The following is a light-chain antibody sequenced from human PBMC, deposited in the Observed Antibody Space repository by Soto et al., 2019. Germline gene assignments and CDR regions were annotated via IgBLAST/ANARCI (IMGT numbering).Light chain of an antibody. CDR2: GAS. CDR3: QQYGTSPRST. J-gene: IGKJ5*01. CDR1: QSVNSNY. V-gene: IGKV3-20*01. Sequence: EIVLTQSPGTLSLSPGERDTRSCRASQSVNSNYLVWYQQKPGQAPRLLIYGASNRATGIPDRFSGSGSGTHFTPTLSRLEPEDFAVYYCQQYGTSPRSTFGQGTRQEAK.